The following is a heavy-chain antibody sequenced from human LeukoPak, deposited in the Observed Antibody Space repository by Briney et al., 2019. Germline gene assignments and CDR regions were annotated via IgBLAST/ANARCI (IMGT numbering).Heavy chain of an antibody. CDR3: ARGSYGSGSYSENFDY. V-gene: IGHV4-38-2*01. D-gene: IGHD3-10*01. CDR1: GYSISSGYY. Sequence: SETLSLTCAVSGYSISSGYYWGWIRQPPGKGLEWIGSIYHSGSTYYNPSLKSRVTISVDTSKNQFSLKLSSVTAADTAVYYCARGSYGSGSYSENFDYWGQGTLVTVSS. J-gene: IGHJ4*02. CDR2: IYHSGST.